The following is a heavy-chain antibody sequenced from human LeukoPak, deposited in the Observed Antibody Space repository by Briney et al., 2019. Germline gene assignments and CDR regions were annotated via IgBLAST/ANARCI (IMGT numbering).Heavy chain of an antibody. J-gene: IGHJ4*02. D-gene: IGHD3-22*01. CDR2: IYTSGST. Sequence: SETLSLTCTVSGGSISSYYWSWIRQPAGKGLEWIGRIYTSGSTNYNPPLKSRVTISVDKSKNQFSLKLSSVTAADTAVYYCAREAYYDSSGYYQRVFDYWGQGTLVTVSS. V-gene: IGHV4-4*07. CDR1: GGSISSYY. CDR3: AREAYYDSSGYYQRVFDY.